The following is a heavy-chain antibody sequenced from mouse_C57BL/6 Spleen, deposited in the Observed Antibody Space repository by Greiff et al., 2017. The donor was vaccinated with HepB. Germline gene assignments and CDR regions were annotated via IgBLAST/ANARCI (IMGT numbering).Heavy chain of an antibody. CDR2: ISDGGSYT. V-gene: IGHV5-4*01. Sequence: EVQWVESGGGLVKPGGSLKLSCAASGFTFSSYAMSWVRQTPEKRLEWVATISDGGSYTYYPDNVKGRFTISRDNAKNNLYLQMSHLKSEDTAMYYCARDWHYYGSSYFDYWGQGTTLTVSS. D-gene: IGHD1-1*01. CDR3: ARDWHYYGSSYFDY. J-gene: IGHJ2*01. CDR1: GFTFSSYA.